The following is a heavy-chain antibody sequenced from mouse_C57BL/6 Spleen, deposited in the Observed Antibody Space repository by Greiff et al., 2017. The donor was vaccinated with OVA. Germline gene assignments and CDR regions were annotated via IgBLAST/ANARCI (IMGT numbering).Heavy chain of an antibody. D-gene: IGHD4-1*01. Sequence: VQLQQSGAELVRPGASVTLSCKASGYTFTDYEMHWVKQTPVHGLEWIGAIVPETGGTAYNQKFKGQAILTADKSTSTAYMELRSLTSEDSAVYYCTRTGTGYFDYWGQGTTLTVSS. CDR1: GYTFTDYE. CDR2: IVPETGGT. CDR3: TRTGTGYFDY. J-gene: IGHJ2*01. V-gene: IGHV1-15*01.